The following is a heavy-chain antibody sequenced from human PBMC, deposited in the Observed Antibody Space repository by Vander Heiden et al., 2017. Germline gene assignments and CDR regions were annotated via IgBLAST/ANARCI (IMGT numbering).Heavy chain of an antibody. CDR3: ARASSSGLNGVKDWFDP. Sequence: QVQLQESGPGLVKPSQTLSLPCTVSGGSISSGGYYWTWIRQHPGKGLEWIGYIYYSGSTYYNPSLKSRVTISVDTSKNQFSLKLSSVTAADAAVYYCARASSSGLNGVKDWFDPWGQGTLVTVSS. J-gene: IGHJ5*02. V-gene: IGHV4-31*03. D-gene: IGHD3-22*01. CDR1: GGSISSGGYY. CDR2: IYYSGST.